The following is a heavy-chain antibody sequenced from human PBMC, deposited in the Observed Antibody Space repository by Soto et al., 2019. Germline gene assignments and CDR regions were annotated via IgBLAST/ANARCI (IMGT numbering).Heavy chain of an antibody. Sequence: QLQLQESGPGLVKPSETLSLTCTVSGGSISSSSYYWGWIRQPRGKGLEWIGSIYYSGSTYYNPSLKSRVTISVDTSKNQFSLKLSSVTAADTAVYYCARNGRQLVLDWFDPWGQGTLVTVSS. V-gene: IGHV4-39*01. J-gene: IGHJ5*02. D-gene: IGHD6-13*01. CDR1: GGSISSSSYY. CDR3: ARNGRQLVLDWFDP. CDR2: IYYSGST.